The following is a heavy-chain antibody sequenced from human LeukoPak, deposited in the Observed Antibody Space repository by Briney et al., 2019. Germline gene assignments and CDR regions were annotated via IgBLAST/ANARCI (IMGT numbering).Heavy chain of an antibody. V-gene: IGHV1-69*13. D-gene: IGHD5-12*01. CDR1: GGTFSSYA. Sequence: ASVKVSCKASGGTFSSYAISWVRQAPGQGLEWMGGIIPIFGTANYAQKFQGRVTITADESTSTAYMELSGLRSEDTAVYYCGVNSGYGTGCYYYGMDVWGKGTTVTVSS. CDR3: GVNSGYGTGCYYYGMDV. CDR2: IIPIFGTA. J-gene: IGHJ6*04.